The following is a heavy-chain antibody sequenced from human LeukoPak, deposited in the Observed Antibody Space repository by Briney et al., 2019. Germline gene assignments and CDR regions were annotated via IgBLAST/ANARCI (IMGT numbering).Heavy chain of an antibody. D-gene: IGHD3-10*01. CDR1: GGSISGYY. CDR3: ARVEWFGELSPFDI. V-gene: IGHV4-59*08. CDR2: IYYSGST. Sequence: SETLSLTCTVSGGSISGYYWSWIRQPPGKGLEWIGSIYYSGSTNYNPSLESRVTISVDTSKNQFSLQVNSVTAADTAVYYCARVEWFGELSPFDIWGQGTMVTVSS. J-gene: IGHJ3*02.